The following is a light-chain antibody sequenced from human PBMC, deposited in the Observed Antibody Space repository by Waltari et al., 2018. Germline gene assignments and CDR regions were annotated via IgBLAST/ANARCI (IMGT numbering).Light chain of an antibody. CDR2: RVS. Sequence: SDGNSYLNWCQQQPGQSPRRLIYRVSNRDSGVPDRFSGSVSGTDFTLKISRVEAEDVSIYYCMQGIPLPWTFGQGTRVESK. CDR3: MQGIPLPWT. J-gene: IGKJ1*01. CDR1: SDGNSY. V-gene: IGKV2-30*01.